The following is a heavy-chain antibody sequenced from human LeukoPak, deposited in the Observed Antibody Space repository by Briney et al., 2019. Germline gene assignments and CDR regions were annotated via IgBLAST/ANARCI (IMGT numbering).Heavy chain of an antibody. CDR1: GGSISSYY. CDR3: AVYQLELRTVVY. Sequence: SSETLSLTCTVSGGSISSYYWSWIRQPPGKGPEWIGYIYTSGSTNYNPSLKSRVTISVDTSKNQFSLKLSSVTAADTAVYYCAVYQLELRTVVYWGQGTLVTVSS. CDR2: IYTSGST. D-gene: IGHD1-7*01. V-gene: IGHV4-4*09. J-gene: IGHJ4*02.